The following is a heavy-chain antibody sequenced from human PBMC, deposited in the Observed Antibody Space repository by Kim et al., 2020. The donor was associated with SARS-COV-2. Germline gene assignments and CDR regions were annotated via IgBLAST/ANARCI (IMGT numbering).Heavy chain of an antibody. Sequence: SVKVSCKASGGTFSSYAISWVRQAPGQGLEWMGGIIPIFGTANYAQKFQGRVTITADETTSTAYMELSSLRSEDTAVYYCAREARYFDWLLGLDYWGQGTLVTVSS. D-gene: IGHD3-9*01. CDR1: GGTFSSYA. CDR2: IIPIFGTA. J-gene: IGHJ4*02. V-gene: IGHV1-69*13. CDR3: AREARYFDWLLGLDY.